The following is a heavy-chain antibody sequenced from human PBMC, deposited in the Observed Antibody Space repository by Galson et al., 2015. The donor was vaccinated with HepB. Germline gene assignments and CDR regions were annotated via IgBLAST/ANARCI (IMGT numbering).Heavy chain of an antibody. CDR3: AKVDCSSTSCYSASYYFDY. D-gene: IGHD2-2*01. CDR2: ISWNSGSI. Sequence: SLRLSCAASGFTFDDYAMHWVRQAPGKGLEWVSGISWNSGSIGYADSVKGRFTISRDNAKNSLYLQMNSLRAEDTALYYCAKVDCSSTSCYSASYYFDYWGQGTLVTVSS. J-gene: IGHJ4*02. V-gene: IGHV3-9*01. CDR1: GFTFDDYA.